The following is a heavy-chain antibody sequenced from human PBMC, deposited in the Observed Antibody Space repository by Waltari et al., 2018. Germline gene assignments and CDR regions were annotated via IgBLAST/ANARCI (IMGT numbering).Heavy chain of an antibody. Sequence: GRSRQTPGQGLKWIGTMSNIGATYSSPSLKSRVTISRDTSKNQLSLKLGSVTAADTAVYYCATYIGASVGTAAFDVWGQGTKVTVSS. V-gene: IGHV4-39*01. D-gene: IGHD5-12*01. J-gene: IGHJ3*01. CDR3: ATYIGASVGTAAFDV. CDR2: MSNIGAT.